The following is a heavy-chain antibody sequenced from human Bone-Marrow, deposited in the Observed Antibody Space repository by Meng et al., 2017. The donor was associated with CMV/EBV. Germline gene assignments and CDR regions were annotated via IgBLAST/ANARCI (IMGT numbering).Heavy chain of an antibody. CDR1: GGSFSGYY. CDR2: INHSGST. D-gene: IGHD2-15*01. J-gene: IGHJ4*02. Sequence: SETLSLTCAVYGGSFSGYYWSWIRQPPGKGLEWIGEINHSGSTNYNPSLKRRVTISLDTSKNQFSLRLSSVTAADTAVYYCARGRFCSGGSCYDYFDYWGQGTLVTVSS. V-gene: IGHV4-34*01. CDR3: ARGRFCSGGSCYDYFDY.